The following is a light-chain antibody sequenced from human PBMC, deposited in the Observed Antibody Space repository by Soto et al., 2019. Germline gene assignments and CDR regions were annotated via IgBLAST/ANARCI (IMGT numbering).Light chain of an antibody. Sequence: DIQMTQSPSTLSASVGDRVTITCRASQSISSWLAWYQQKPGKAPKLLIYDASSLESGVPSRFSGSGSGTEFTLTITSLQPDDFATYCCQPYNSYSPTFGQGTKLEIK. CDR1: QSISSW. CDR2: DAS. CDR3: QPYNSYSPT. J-gene: IGKJ2*01. V-gene: IGKV1-5*01.